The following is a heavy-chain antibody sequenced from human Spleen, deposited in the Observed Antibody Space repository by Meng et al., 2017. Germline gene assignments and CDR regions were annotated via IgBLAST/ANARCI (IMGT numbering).Heavy chain of an antibody. CDR3: ARDWFGEFVFDY. J-gene: IGHJ4*02. CDR2: INPNNGGT. CDR1: GYPFRGHF. V-gene: IGHV1-2*06. D-gene: IGHD3-10*01. Sequence: QVALGQSGAAVSKAGASVKASCKASGYPFRGHFIHWVRQAPGQGLEWMGRINPNNGGTNYGLNFQDRVTLTTDTSISTAYMEVSRLTSDDTAVYYCARDWFGEFVFDYWGQGTLVTVSS.